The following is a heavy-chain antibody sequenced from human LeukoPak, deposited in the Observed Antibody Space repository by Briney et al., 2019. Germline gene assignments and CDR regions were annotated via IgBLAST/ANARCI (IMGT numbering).Heavy chain of an antibody. CDR1: GYTLTELS. CDR3: ATSRITIFGVAQYYFDY. J-gene: IGHJ4*02. D-gene: IGHD3-3*01. V-gene: IGHV1-24*01. CDR2: FDPEDGET. Sequence: EASVKVSCKVSGYTLTELSMHWVRQAPGKGLEWMGRFDPEDGETIYAQKFQGRVAMTEDTSTDTAYMELSSLGSEDTAVYYCATSRITIFGVAQYYFDYWGQGTLVTVSS.